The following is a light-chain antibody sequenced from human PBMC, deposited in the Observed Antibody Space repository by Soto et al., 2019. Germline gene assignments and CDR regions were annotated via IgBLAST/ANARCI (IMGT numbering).Light chain of an antibody. J-gene: IGKJ1*01. CDR2: GAS. V-gene: IGKV3-20*01. CDR3: QQYVSSPWA. CDR1: QSVTNSF. Sequence: EIVLAQSPGTLSLSPGERATLSCRASQSVTNSFLAWYQQKPGQAPRLLIYGASGRATGIPDRFTGSGSGTDFTLTISRLEPEDFAVYSCQQYVSSPWAFGQGTKVEI.